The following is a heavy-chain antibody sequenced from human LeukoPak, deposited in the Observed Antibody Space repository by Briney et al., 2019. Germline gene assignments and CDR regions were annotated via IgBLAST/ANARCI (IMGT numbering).Heavy chain of an antibody. CDR3: ARQRPAKYYYGSGSFDY. D-gene: IGHD3-10*01. J-gene: IGHJ4*02. CDR1: GGSFSGYY. V-gene: IGHV4-34*01. Sequence: SETLSLTCAVYGGSFSGYYWSWIRQPPGKGLEWIGEINHSGSTNYNPSLKSRVTISVDTSKNQFSLKLSSVTAADTAVYYCARQRPAKYYYGSGSFDYWGQGTLVTVSS. CDR2: INHSGST.